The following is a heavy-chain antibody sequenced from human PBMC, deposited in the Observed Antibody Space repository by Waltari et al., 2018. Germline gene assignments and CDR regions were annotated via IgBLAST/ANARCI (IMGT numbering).Heavy chain of an antibody. Sequence: EVQLVESGGVVVQPGGSLRPSCAPSGFTFGDYAMHLARQATGKGLECVSLISWDGGSTDYADSVKGRFTISRDNSKNSLYLQMNSLRAEDTALYYCAKEGYSSSSHYYYYYYMDVWGKGTTVTVSS. CDR3: AKEGYSSSSHYYYYYYMDV. J-gene: IGHJ6*03. CDR2: ISWDGGST. D-gene: IGHD6-13*01. V-gene: IGHV3-43D*04. CDR1: GFTFGDYA.